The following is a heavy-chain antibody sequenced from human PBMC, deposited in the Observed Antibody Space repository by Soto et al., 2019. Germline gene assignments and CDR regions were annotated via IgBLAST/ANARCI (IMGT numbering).Heavy chain of an antibody. V-gene: IGHV3-9*01. Sequence: PGGSLRLSCAASGFTVDDCAMHWVRQAPGKGLEWVSGISWNSGSIGYADSVKGRFTISRDNAKNSLYLQMNSLRAEDTALYYCAKGDFYGDLNAFDIWGQGTMVTVSS. CDR2: ISWNSGSI. D-gene: IGHD4-17*01. J-gene: IGHJ3*02. CDR3: AKGDFYGDLNAFDI. CDR1: GFTVDDCA.